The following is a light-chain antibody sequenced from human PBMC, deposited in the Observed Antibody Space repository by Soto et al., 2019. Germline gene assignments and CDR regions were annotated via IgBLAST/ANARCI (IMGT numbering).Light chain of an antibody. CDR3: QHYSSSPRT. J-gene: IGKJ1*01. Sequence: EIVLTQSPGTLSLSPGERAILSCRASQSVSSSSSAWYRQKPGQAPSLLIYGASSRATGIPDRFSSSGSGTDFTLTISRLEPEDFAVYYCQHYSSSPRTFGQGTKMDIK. CDR2: GAS. CDR1: QSVSSSS. V-gene: IGKV3-20*01.